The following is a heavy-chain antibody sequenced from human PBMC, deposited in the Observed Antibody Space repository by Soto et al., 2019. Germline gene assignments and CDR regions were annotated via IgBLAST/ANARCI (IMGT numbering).Heavy chain of an antibody. Sequence: DVQVLESGGDLVQPGGSLRLSCAASGFTFSSYAMSWVRQAPGKGLEWVSSVSAGGDMTYYSDSVKGRFTISRDNSNNVLFRQRNSLRIEDTGLYYCARGDRGGSGSPASYYYSGLDVWGQGTTVTVS. V-gene: IGHV3-23*01. CDR2: VSAGGDMT. J-gene: IGHJ6*02. CDR1: GFTFSSYA. CDR3: ARGDRGGSGSPASYYYSGLDV. D-gene: IGHD3-10*01.